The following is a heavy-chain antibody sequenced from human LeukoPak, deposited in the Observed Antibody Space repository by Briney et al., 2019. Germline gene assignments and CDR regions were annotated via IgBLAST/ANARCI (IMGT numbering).Heavy chain of an antibody. D-gene: IGHD2-2*01. J-gene: IGHJ4*02. CDR3: AKDLDQPNDY. V-gene: IGHV3-30*18. CDR2: ISYDGSNK. Sequence: PGGSLRLSCAASGFTFSSYGMHWVRQAPGKGLERVAVISYDGSNKYYADSVKGRFTISRDNSKNTLYLQMNSLRAEDTAVYYCAKDLDQPNDYWGQGTLVTVSA. CDR1: GFTFSSYG.